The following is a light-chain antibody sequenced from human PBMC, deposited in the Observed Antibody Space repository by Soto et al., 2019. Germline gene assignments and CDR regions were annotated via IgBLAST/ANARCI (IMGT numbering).Light chain of an antibody. CDR1: SRDVGSSNL. J-gene: IGLJ1*01. Sequence: QSALTQPASVSGSPGQSITISCTGTSRDVGSSNLVSWYQQYPGKAPKLMIYEVSKRPSGVPDRFSGSKSGNTASLTVSGLQAEDEADYYCSSYAGSNNFVFGTGTKVTVL. CDR2: EVS. CDR3: SSYAGSNNFV. V-gene: IGLV2-8*01.